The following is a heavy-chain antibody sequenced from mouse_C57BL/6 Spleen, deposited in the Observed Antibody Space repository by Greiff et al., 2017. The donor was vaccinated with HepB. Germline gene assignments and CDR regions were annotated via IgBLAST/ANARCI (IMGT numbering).Heavy chain of an antibody. D-gene: IGHD1-1*01. J-gene: IGHJ4*01. V-gene: IGHV14-2*01. Sequence: VHVKQSGAELVKPGASVKLSCTASGFNIKDYYMHWVKQRTEQGLEWIGRIDPEDGETKYAPKFQGKATITADTSSNTAYLQLSSLTSEDTAVYYCARGDYYGSSYGYAMDYWGQGTSVTVSS. CDR3: ARGDYYGSSYGYAMDY. CDR1: GFNIKDYY. CDR2: IDPEDGET.